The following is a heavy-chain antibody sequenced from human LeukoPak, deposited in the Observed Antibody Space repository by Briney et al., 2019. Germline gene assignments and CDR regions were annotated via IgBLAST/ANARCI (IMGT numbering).Heavy chain of an antibody. CDR2: IYYSGST. Sequence: SETLSLTCTVSGGSISSHYWSWIRQPPGKGLEWIGYIYYSGSTNYNPSLKSRVAISVDTSKNQFSLKLSSVTAADTAVYYCARVTAADLNWFDPWGQGTLVTVSS. CDR3: ARVTAADLNWFDP. D-gene: IGHD5-18*01. J-gene: IGHJ5*02. CDR1: GGSISSHY. V-gene: IGHV4-59*11.